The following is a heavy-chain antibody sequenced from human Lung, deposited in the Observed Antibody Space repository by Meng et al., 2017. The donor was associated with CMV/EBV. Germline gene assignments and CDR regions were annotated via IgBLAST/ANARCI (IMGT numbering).Heavy chain of an antibody. D-gene: IGHD3-22*01. Sequence: SCAISGDSVSSNSATWNWIRQSPSRGLEWLGRTYYKSKWNHDYAVSVKSRISFNPDTSKNQFSLQLSSVTPEDTAVYYCARVFGDITGYVFDYWGQGTLVTVSS. CDR3: ARVFGDITGYVFDY. CDR2: TYYKSKWNH. J-gene: IGHJ4*02. CDR1: GDSVSSNSAT. V-gene: IGHV6-1*01.